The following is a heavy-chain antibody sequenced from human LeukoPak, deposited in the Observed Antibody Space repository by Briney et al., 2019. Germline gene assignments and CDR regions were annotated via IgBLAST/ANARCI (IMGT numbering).Heavy chain of an antibody. CDR2: IYHSGST. CDR3: VRVSSGWHRGMGV. Sequence: SETLSLTCTVSGGSISSGGYYWSWIRQPPGKGLEWIGYIYHSGSTYYNPSLKSRVTISVDRSKNQFSLKLSSVTAADTAVYYCVRVSSGWHRGMGVWGQGTTVTVSS. V-gene: IGHV4-30-2*01. CDR1: GGSISSGGYY. D-gene: IGHD6-19*01. J-gene: IGHJ6*02.